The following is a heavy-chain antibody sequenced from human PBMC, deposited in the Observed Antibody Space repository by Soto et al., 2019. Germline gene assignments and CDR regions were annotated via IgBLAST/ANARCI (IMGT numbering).Heavy chain of an antibody. J-gene: IGHJ4*02. CDR3: ARDIAAAGTFPDY. CDR1: GYTFTSYY. V-gene: IGHV1-46*01. CDR2: INPSGGST. Sequence: AASVKVSCKAAGYTFTSYYMHWGRQAPGQGLEWMGIINPSGGSTSYAQKFQGRVTMTRDTSTSTVYMELSSLRSEDTAVYYCARDIAAAGTFPDYWGQGTLVTVSS. D-gene: IGHD6-13*01.